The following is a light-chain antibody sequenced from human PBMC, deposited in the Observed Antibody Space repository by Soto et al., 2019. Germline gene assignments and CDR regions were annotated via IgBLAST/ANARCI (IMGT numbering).Light chain of an antibody. CDR1: SSDVGGYNY. CDR3: FSSAFTNRV. V-gene: IGLV2-8*01. J-gene: IGLJ6*01. CDR2: DVN. Sequence: QSALTQPPSASGSPGQSVTISCTGTSSDVGGYNYVSWYQHHPGKAPKLMIYDVNKRPSGVPDRFSGSKSGNTASLTVFGLHAEDKGEYSCFSSAFTNRVIVSGTK.